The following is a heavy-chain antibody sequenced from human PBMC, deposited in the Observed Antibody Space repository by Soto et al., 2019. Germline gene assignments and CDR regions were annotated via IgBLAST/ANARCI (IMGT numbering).Heavy chain of an antibody. CDR2: IIPILGSA. J-gene: IGHJ3*02. CDR3: ASRERVDAFDI. D-gene: IGHD1-26*01. CDR1: GGTFSSYA. Sequence: ASVKVSCKASGGTFSSYAISWVRQAPGQGLEWMGGIIPILGSANYAQKFQDRVTITADESTSTTYMELSSLRSEDAAVYYCASRERVDAFDIWGQGTMVTVSS. V-gene: IGHV1-69*13.